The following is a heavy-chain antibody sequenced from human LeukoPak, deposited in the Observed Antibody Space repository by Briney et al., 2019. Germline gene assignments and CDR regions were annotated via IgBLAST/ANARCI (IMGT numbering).Heavy chain of an antibody. CDR2: INSDGSST. V-gene: IGHV3-74*01. Sequence: GGSLRLSCAASGFTFSIYWMHWVRQAPGKGLVWVSRINSDGSSTSYADSVKGRFTVSRDNAKNTLYLQMNSLRAEDTAVYYCARATGSYYSLGYWGQGTLVTVSS. CDR1: GFTFSIYW. D-gene: IGHD1-26*01. J-gene: IGHJ4*02. CDR3: ARATGSYYSLGY.